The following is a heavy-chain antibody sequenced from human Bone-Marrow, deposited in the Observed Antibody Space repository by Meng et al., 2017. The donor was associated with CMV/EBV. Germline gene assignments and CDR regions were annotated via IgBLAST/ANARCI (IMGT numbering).Heavy chain of an antibody. CDR1: GYTFTSYY. V-gene: IGHV1-46*01. Sequence: ASEKVSCKASGYTFTSYYMHWVRQAPGQGLEWMGIINPSGGSTSYAQKFQGRVTMTRDTSTSTVYMELSSLRSEDTAVYYCATDRKQLVGYYYYGMDVWGQGTTVTVSS. CDR2: INPSGGST. D-gene: IGHD6-6*01. CDR3: ATDRKQLVGYYYYGMDV. J-gene: IGHJ6*02.